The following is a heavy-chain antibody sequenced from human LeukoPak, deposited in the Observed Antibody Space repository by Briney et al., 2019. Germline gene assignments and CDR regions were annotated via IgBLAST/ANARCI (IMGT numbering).Heavy chain of an antibody. CDR1: GGSISSSNW. CDR3: ATFSSGSAQYYYYYGMDV. J-gene: IGHJ6*02. V-gene: IGHV4-4*02. Sequence: PSETLSLTCAVSGGSISSSNWWSWVRQPPGKGLEWIGEIYHSGSTNYNPSLKSRVTISVDKSKNQFSLKLSSVTAADTAVYYCATFSSGSAQYYYYYGMDVWGQGTTVTVSS. D-gene: IGHD6-19*01. CDR2: IYHSGST.